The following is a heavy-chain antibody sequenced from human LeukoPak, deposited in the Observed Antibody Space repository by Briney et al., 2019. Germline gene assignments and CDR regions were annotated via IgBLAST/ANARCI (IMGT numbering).Heavy chain of an antibody. D-gene: IGHD6-6*01. CDR2: ISASGAGT. Sequence: GGSLRLSCAVSGFTFSSYEMNWVRQAPGRGLEWVSTISASGAGTYYADSVKGRFTISRDNSKNTLYLQMNSLRAEDTAIYYCAKEGLAGRQDYFDYWGQGTLVTVSS. V-gene: IGHV3-23*01. CDR1: GFTFSSYE. CDR3: AKEGLAGRQDYFDY. J-gene: IGHJ4*02.